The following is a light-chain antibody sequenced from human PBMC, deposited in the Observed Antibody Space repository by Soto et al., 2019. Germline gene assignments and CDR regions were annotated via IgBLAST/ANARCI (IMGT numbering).Light chain of an antibody. CDR3: SSYAGSSKLV. J-gene: IGLJ1*01. Sequence: QSALTQPPSASGSPGQLVTISCTGTSSDVGAYNYVSWYQQYPAKAPKLMIYEVNKRPSGVPDRFSGSKSGNTASLTVAGLQAEDEADYYCSSYAGSSKLVFGTGTKLTVL. CDR1: SSDVGAYNY. CDR2: EVN. V-gene: IGLV2-8*01.